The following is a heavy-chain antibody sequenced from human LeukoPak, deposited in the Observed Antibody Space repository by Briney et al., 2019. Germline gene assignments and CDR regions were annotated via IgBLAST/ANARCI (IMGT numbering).Heavy chain of an antibody. D-gene: IGHD6-13*01. J-gene: IGHJ4*02. V-gene: IGHV3-30-3*01. CDR1: GFTFSSYA. CDR3: AEGRFGWAAGTTGVGF. CDR2: ISYDGSNK. Sequence: GRSLRLSCAASGFTFSSYAMHWVRQAPGKGLEWVAVISYDGSNKYYADSVKGRFTISRDNSKNTLYLQMNSLRAEDTAVYYCAEGRFGWAAGTTGVGFWGQGTLVTVSS.